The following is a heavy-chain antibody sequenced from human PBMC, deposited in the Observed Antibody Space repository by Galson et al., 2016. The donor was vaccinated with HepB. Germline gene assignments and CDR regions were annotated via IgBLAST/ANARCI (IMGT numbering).Heavy chain of an antibody. CDR3: ARDGRAWVGLDV. CDR2: VHYSGIT. V-gene: IGHV4-59*11. J-gene: IGHJ6*02. D-gene: IGHD3/OR15-3a*01. CDR1: GASISGHY. Sequence: SETLSLTCAVSGASISGHYWSWIRQPPGKGLEWIGYVHYSGITNYNPSLKSRVSISIDTSKTHFSLRLTSLTVADTAIYYCARDGRAWVGLDVWGQGTTVTVS.